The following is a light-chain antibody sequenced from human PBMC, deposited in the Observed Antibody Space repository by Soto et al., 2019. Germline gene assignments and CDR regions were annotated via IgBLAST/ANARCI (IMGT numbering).Light chain of an antibody. V-gene: IGKV3-20*01. Sequence: VLSLSVGTLSLTQRERATLTCRASQSVSSSYLAWYQQKPGQAPRLLIYGASSRATGIPDRFSGSGSGTDFTLTISRLEPEDFAVYYCQPDASSPRLTFGGGTKADI. CDR2: GAS. J-gene: IGKJ4*01. CDR1: QSVSSSY. CDR3: QPDASSPRLT.